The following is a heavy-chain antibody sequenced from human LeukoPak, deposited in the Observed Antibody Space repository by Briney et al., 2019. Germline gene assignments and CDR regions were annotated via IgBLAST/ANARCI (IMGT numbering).Heavy chain of an antibody. Sequence: PGGSLRLSCAASGFTFSSYEMNWVRQAPGKGLEFISYISSSGTIIYYADSVKGRFTISRDNAKNTLYLQMNSLRAEDTAVYYCARPGGSSLSRYTGYDPFDYWGQGTLVTVSS. V-gene: IGHV3-48*03. J-gene: IGHJ4*02. D-gene: IGHD5-12*01. CDR2: ISSSGTII. CDR3: ARPGGSSLSRYTGYDPFDY. CDR1: GFTFSSYE.